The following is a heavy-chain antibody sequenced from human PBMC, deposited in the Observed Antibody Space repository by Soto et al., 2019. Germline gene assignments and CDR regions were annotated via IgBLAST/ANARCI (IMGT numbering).Heavy chain of an antibody. V-gene: IGHV4-39*01. J-gene: IGHJ4*02. CDR3: AGLTRIAAAGIDY. D-gene: IGHD6-13*01. Sequence: QLQLQESGPGLVKPSETLSLTCTVSGGSISSSSYYWGWIRQPPGKGLEWIGSIYYSGSTYYNPSLKSRVTISVDTSKNQFSLKLSSVTAADTAVYYSAGLTRIAAAGIDYWGQGTLVTVSS. CDR1: GGSISSSSYY. CDR2: IYYSGST.